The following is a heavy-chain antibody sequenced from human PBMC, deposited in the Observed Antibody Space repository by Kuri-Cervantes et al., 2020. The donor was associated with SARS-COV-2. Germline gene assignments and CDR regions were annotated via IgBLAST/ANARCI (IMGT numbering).Heavy chain of an antibody. CDR2: IISSGSTI. V-gene: IGHV3-11*04. Sequence: GEALKISCAAAGFTFSDYYMSWIRQAPGKGLEWVSYIISSGSTIYYADSVKGRFTISRDNAENSLYLQMDSLRAEDTAVYYCGRDNFVGNSASLYDYWGQGALVTVSS. CDR3: GRDNFVGNSASLYDY. CDR1: GFTFSDYY. J-gene: IGHJ4*02. D-gene: IGHD4-23*01.